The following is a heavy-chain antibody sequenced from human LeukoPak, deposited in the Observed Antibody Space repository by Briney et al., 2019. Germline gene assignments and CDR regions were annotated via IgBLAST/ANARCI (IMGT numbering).Heavy chain of an antibody. V-gene: IGHV3-53*01. D-gene: IGHD5-18*01. Sequence: GGSLRLSCAASGFTVSSNYMSWVRQAPGKGLEWVSVIYSGGSTYYADSVKGRFTISRDNSKNTLYLQMTSLRAEDTAVYYCARAGYSYGYSDYWGQGTLVTVSS. J-gene: IGHJ4*02. CDR3: ARAGYSYGYSDY. CDR2: IYSGGST. CDR1: GFTVSSNY.